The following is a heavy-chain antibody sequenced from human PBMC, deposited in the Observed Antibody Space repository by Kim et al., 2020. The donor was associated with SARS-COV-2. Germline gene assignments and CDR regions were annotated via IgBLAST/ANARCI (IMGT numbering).Heavy chain of an antibody. D-gene: IGHD3-16*01. Sequence: SETLSLTCTVSGGSISSYYWSWIRQPPGKGLEWIGYIYYRGSTNYNPSLKSRVTISVDTSKNQFSLKLSSVTAADTAVYYFARTSDYDYIWGEAYYFDYWGQGTLVTVSS. V-gene: IGHV4-59*13. CDR2: IYYRGST. J-gene: IGHJ4*02. CDR1: GGSISSYY. CDR3: ARTSDYDYIWGEAYYFDY.